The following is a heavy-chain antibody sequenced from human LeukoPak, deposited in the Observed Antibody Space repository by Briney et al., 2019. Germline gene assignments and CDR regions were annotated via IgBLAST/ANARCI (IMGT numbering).Heavy chain of an antibody. CDR1: GFTFSSYA. Sequence: EGSLRLSCAASGFTFSSYAMHWVRQAPGKGLEWVAVISYDGSNKYYADSVKGRFTISRDNAKNSLYLQMNSLRAEDTAVYYCARDHEGPDRFFDYWGQGTLVTVSS. J-gene: IGHJ4*02. CDR3: ARDHEGPDRFFDY. CDR2: ISYDGSNK. D-gene: IGHD3-16*01. V-gene: IGHV3-30*04.